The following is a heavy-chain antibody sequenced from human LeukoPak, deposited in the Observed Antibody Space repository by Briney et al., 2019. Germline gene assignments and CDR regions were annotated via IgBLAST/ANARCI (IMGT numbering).Heavy chain of an antibody. V-gene: IGHV3-53*01. J-gene: IGHJ3*02. D-gene: IGHD1-26*01. CDR2: IYSGGST. Sequence: GGSLRLSCVASGFTFSSYGMSWVRQAPGKGLEWVSIIYSGGSTFYADSVKGRFTISRDNSKNTLYLQMNSLRAEDTAVYYCARGGSYLSAFDIWGQGTMVTVSS. CDR3: ARGGSYLSAFDI. CDR1: GFTFSSYG.